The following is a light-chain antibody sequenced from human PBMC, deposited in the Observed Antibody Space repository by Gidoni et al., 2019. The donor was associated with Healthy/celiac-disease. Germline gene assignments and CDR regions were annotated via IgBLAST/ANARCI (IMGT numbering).Light chain of an antibody. V-gene: IGKV4-1*01. J-gene: IGKJ1*01. Sequence: DIVVTQSPASLAVSLGEGATITCKSSQSVLYSSNNKNYLAWYQQKPGQPPKLLIYWASTRESGVPDRFSGSGSGTDFTLTISSLQAEDVAVYYCQQYYSTPLAFGQGTKVEIK. CDR3: QQYYSTPLA. CDR1: QSVLYSSNNKNY. CDR2: WAS.